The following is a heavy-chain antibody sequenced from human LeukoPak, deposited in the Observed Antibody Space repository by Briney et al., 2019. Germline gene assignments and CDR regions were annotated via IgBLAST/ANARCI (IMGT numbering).Heavy chain of an antibody. D-gene: IGHD2-2*01. V-gene: IGHV4-59*08. CDR3: ARYCSSTSCYPPYYYYGMDV. J-gene: IGHJ6*02. Sequence: SETLSLTCTVSGGSIISYYWSWIRQPPGKGLEWLGYIYYSGSTNYNPSLKSRVTISVDTSKNQFSLKLSSVTAADTAVYYCARYCSSTSCYPPYYYYGMDVWGQGTTVTVSS. CDR1: GGSIISYY. CDR2: IYYSGST.